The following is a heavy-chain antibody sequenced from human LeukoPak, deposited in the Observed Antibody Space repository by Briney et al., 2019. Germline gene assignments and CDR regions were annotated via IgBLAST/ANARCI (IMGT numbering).Heavy chain of an antibody. CDR3: ARGVFDSGAYSHDAFDV. CDR2: TYSAETS. D-gene: IGHD3-22*01. Sequence: GGSLRLSCAASGFTVSGFYLHWVRQAPGKVLEWVSGTYSAETSYYADSVRGRFTISRDNSRNTVSLEMNNLGAEDTAVYYCARGVFDSGAYSHDAFDVWGRGTMVTVSS. J-gene: IGHJ3*01. V-gene: IGHV3-53*01. CDR1: GFTVSGFY.